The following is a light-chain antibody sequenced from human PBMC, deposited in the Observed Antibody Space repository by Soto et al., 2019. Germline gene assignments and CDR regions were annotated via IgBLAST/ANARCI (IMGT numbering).Light chain of an antibody. J-gene: IGKJ2*01. Sequence: EIVLTQSPATLSLSPGERATLSCRASQSVSSYLAWYQQKPGQAPRLLIYDASNRATGIPARFSGSGSGTDFTLTSSSLEPEDFAVYYCRQRSNWPPYTFGQGTILEIK. V-gene: IGKV3-11*01. CDR3: RQRSNWPPYT. CDR1: QSVSSY. CDR2: DAS.